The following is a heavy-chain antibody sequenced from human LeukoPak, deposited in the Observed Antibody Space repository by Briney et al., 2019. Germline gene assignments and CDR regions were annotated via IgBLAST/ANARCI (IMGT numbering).Heavy chain of an antibody. D-gene: IGHD6-13*01. CDR2: ISSNGGST. CDR3: VKDLYSSSWTTGVPFDY. Sequence: PGGSLRLSCSASGFTFSSYAMHWVRQAPGKGLEYVSAISSNGGSTYNADSVKGRFTISRDNSKNTLYLQMSSLRAEDTAVYYCVKDLYSSSWTTGVPFDYWGQGTLVTVSS. V-gene: IGHV3-64D*09. J-gene: IGHJ4*02. CDR1: GFTFSSYA.